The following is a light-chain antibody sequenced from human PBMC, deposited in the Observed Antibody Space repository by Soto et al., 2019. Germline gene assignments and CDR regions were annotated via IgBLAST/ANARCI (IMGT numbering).Light chain of an antibody. CDR1: QNIRSN. Sequence: EIVMTQSPPTLSVSQGERATLSCRASQNIRSNLAWYQQKPGQAPRLLIYGASTRATGIPARFSGSGSGTEFTLTISSLQSEDFATYYCQQADSFPVTFGGGTKVDIK. J-gene: IGKJ4*01. V-gene: IGKV3-15*01. CDR2: GAS. CDR3: QQADSFPVT.